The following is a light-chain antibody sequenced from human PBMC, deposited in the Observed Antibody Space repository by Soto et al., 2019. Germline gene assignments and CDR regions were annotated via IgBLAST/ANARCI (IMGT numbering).Light chain of an antibody. J-gene: IGKJ2*01. CDR1: QSISSS. CDR3: QQYESYPYS. Sequence: IQMTQSPSTVSASVGDRVTITCRASQSISSSLAWYQQKPGKAPKVLIYDASSLDSGVPSRFSGSGYGTEFTLPVSSLQPGDFATYSGQQYESYPYSFGHGTKREIK. V-gene: IGKV1-5*01. CDR2: DAS.